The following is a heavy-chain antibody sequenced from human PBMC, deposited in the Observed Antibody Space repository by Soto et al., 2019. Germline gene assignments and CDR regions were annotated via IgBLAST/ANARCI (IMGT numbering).Heavy chain of an antibody. CDR1: GGSFSGYY. D-gene: IGHD3-22*01. J-gene: IGHJ5*02. CDR3: ATVTTYYYDSSGSRWFDP. V-gene: IGHV4-34*01. Sequence: PSETLSLTCAVYGGSFSGYYWSWIRQPPGKGLEWIGEINHSGSTNYNPSLKSRVTISVDTSKNQFSLKLSSVTAADTAVYYCATVTTYYYDSSGSRWFDPWGQGTLVTVSS. CDR2: INHSGST.